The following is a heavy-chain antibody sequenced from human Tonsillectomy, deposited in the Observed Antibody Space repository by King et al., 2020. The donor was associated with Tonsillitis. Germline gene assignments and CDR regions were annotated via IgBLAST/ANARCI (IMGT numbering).Heavy chain of an antibody. J-gene: IGHJ4*02. D-gene: IGHD3-10*01. Sequence: EVQLVESGGGLVQPGGSLRLSCSASGFIFSEYSMSWVRQAPGKGLEWVAKVRHDTGERYYVGAVKGRFTISRDNAKRSLFLQMNSLRVEDTAIYYCVRYHGSGNLYRNSFDSWGQGILVTVSS. V-gene: IGHV3-7*03. CDR2: VRHDTGER. CDR1: GFIFSEYS. CDR3: VRYHGSGNLYRNSFDS.